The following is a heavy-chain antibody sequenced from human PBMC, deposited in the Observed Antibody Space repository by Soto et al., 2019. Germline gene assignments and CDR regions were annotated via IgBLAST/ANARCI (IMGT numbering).Heavy chain of an antibody. D-gene: IGHD2-2*03. J-gene: IGHJ2*01. CDR2: ISRSSSYI. V-gene: IGHV3-21*01. CDR1: GFTFNSYS. CDR3: ARRPSGMDIVVVRYFDL. Sequence: EVQLVESGGGLVKPGGSLRLSCAASGFTFNSYSMNWVRQAPGKGLEWVSSISRSSSYIYYGDSVKGRFTISRDNAKNLLYLEMNSLRAEDTAVYYCARRPSGMDIVVVRYFDLWGRGTQVTVSS.